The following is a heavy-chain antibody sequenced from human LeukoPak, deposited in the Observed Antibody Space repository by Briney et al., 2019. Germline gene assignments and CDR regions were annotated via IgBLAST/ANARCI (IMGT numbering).Heavy chain of an antibody. CDR1: GYSISSGYY. CDR3: ARGASGYDSHYSYYMDV. J-gene: IGHJ6*03. D-gene: IGHD5-12*01. Sequence: PSETLSLTCAVSGYSISSGYYWGWIRQPPGKGLEWSGSIYRSGRTYYNPSLNSPVTISVDTSKNQFSLKLSSVTAADTAAYYCARGASGYDSHYSYYMDVWGKGTTVTVSS. V-gene: IGHV4-38-2*01. CDR2: IYRSGRT.